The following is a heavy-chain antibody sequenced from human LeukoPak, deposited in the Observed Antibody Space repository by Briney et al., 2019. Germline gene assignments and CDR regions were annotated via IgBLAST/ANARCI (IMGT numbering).Heavy chain of an antibody. V-gene: IGHV5-51*01. CDR3: ARLSPTCSSTSCYYDY. D-gene: IGHD2-2*01. CDR1: GYSFTSYW. CDR2: IYPGDSDT. Sequence: GESLKISCKGSGYSFTSYWIGWVRQMPGKGLEWMGIIYPGDSDTRYSPSFQGQVTISADKSISTAYLQWSSLKASDTAMYYCARLSPTCSSTSCYYDYWGQGTLVTVSS. J-gene: IGHJ4*02.